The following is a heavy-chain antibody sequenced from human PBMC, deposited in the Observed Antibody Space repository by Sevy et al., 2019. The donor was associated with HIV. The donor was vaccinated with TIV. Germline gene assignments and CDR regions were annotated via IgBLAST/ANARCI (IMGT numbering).Heavy chain of an antibody. V-gene: IGHV3-74*01. CDR3: ARGTALGWFDP. CDR1: GFTFDSYW. CDR2: VDIDGSRT. J-gene: IGHJ5*02. D-gene: IGHD5-18*01. Sequence: GGSLRVSCAASGFTFDSYWLHWVRQDPWKGLEWVSCVDIDGSRTEYADSVKGRFTISRDNAKNMLYLEMNSLRVEDTAEYYCARGTALGWFDPWGQGTQVTVSS.